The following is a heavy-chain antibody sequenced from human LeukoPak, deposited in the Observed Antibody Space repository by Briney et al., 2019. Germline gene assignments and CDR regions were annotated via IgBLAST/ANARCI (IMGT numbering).Heavy chain of an antibody. CDR3: ARGQRYYASGSSLDY. Sequence: ASVKVSCKASGYTFTSYDINWVRQATGQGLEWTGWMNPNSDNTGYAQKFQGRVTMTRNTSISTAYMELSSLRSEDTAVYYCARGQRYYASGSSLDYWGQGTLVTVSS. D-gene: IGHD3-10*01. J-gene: IGHJ4*02. V-gene: IGHV1-8*01. CDR1: GYTFTSYD. CDR2: MNPNSDNT.